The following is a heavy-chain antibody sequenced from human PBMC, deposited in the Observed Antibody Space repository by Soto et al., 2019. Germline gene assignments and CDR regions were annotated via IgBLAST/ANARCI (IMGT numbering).Heavy chain of an antibody. CDR3: ARYDYVWGSYRYTGFYEYFQH. Sequence: QVQLVQSGAEVKKPGSSVKVSCKASGGTFSSYAISWVRQAPGQGLEWMGGIIPIFGTANYAQKFQGRVTITSNKSTRTAYMELSSMRSEDTAVYYCARYDYVWGSYRYTGFYEYFQHWGQGPLVTVSS. J-gene: IGHJ1*01. D-gene: IGHD3-16*02. CDR1: GGTFSSYA. CDR2: IIPIFGTA. V-gene: IGHV1-69*06.